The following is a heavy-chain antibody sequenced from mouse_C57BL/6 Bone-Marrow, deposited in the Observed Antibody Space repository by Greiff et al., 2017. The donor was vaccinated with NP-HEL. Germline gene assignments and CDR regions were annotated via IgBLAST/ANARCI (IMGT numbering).Heavy chain of an antibody. CDR2: ISSGGDYI. CDR1: GFTFSSYA. V-gene: IGHV5-9-1*02. Sequence: EVKVEESGEGLVKPGGSLKLSCAASGFTFSSYAMSWVRQTPEKRLEWVAYISSGGDYIYYADTVKGRFTISRDNARNTLYLQMSSLKSEDTAMYYCTRSSYYSNYAMDYWGQGTSVTVSS. CDR3: TRSSYYSNYAMDY. D-gene: IGHD2-5*01. J-gene: IGHJ4*01.